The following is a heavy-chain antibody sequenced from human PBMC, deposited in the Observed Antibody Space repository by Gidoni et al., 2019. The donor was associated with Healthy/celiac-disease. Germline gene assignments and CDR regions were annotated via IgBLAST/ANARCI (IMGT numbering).Heavy chain of an antibody. J-gene: IGHJ4*02. CDR1: GFTFSSYG. Sequence: EVQLLESGGGLVQPGGSLRLPCAASGFTFSSYGMSWVRPAPGKGLEWVSAISGSGGSTYDADSVKGRFTISRDNSKNTLYLQMNSLRAEDTAVYYCAKGGIYGDYYYFDYWGQGTLVTVSS. CDR3: AKGGIYGDYYYFDY. CDR2: ISGSGGST. V-gene: IGHV3-23*01. D-gene: IGHD4-17*01.